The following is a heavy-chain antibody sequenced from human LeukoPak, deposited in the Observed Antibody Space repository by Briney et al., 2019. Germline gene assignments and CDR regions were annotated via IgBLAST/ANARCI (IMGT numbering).Heavy chain of an antibody. Sequence: PSETLSLTCTIAGGSISSYYCSWIRQPPGKGLEWIGYIYYSGSTNYNPSLKSRVTISVETSKTQFSLKLSSVTAEDTAVYYCARVSGDAFDIWGQGTMVTVSS. CDR1: GGSISSYY. V-gene: IGHV4-59*01. J-gene: IGHJ3*02. CDR2: IYYSGST. CDR3: ARVSGDAFDI.